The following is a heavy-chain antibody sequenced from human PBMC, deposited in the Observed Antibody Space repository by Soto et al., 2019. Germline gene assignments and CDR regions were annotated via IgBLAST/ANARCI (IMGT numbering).Heavy chain of an antibody. V-gene: IGHV3-33*08. J-gene: IGHJ4*02. D-gene: IGHD1-1*01. CDR3: ARTDTGGTYFEF. CDR2: ISYLGTKT. Sequence: QVQLVESGGGLVKPGGSLRLSCTASGFTFSEYDMHWVRQAPGKGLEWVALISYLGTKTDYADSVKGRFTISRDNFKKTLALQMESLRVEDSAVYFCARTDTGGTYFEFWGRGTLVTVSS. CDR1: GFTFSEYD.